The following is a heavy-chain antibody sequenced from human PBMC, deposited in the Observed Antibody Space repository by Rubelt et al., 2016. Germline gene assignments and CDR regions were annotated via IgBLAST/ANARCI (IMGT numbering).Heavy chain of an antibody. Sequence: GRSLRLSCATSGFTFSNYGMHWVRQAPGKGLEWVAVISYDGSPKYYADSVKGRFTLSRDNSKNTLYLQMNSLTTEDTAVYYCARPWGYWGQGTLVTVSS. CDR3: ARPWGY. CDR2: ISYDGSPK. D-gene: IGHD7-27*01. V-gene: IGHV3-30*19. J-gene: IGHJ4*01. CDR1: GFTFSNYG.